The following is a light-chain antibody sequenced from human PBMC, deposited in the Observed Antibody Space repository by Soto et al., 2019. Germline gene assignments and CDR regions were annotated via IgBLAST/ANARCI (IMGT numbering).Light chain of an antibody. CDR3: CSYAGSSTV. CDR1: SSDVGSYNL. V-gene: IGLV2-23*03. J-gene: IGLJ1*01. Sequence: QSALTQPASVSGSPGQSITISCTGTSSDVGSYNLVSWYQQHPGKAPKLMIYEGSKRPSGVSNRFSGSTSGNTASLTISGLQAEDEADYYCCSYAGSSTVFGTGTKVTVL. CDR2: EGS.